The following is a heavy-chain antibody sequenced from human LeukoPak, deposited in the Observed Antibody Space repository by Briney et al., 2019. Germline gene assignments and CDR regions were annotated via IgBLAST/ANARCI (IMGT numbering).Heavy chain of an antibody. CDR2: INPHSGAT. CDR1: GYGFSDVY. J-gene: IGHJ5*02. CDR3: ATSSSVTHTRDP. Sequence: GASVKVSCKASGYGFSDVYFNWVRQAPGQGLEWMGWINPHSGATNYARRFQGRVSMDASIDTAYMELSRLTSDDTAVYYCATSSSVTHTRDPWGQGTLVTVSS. D-gene: IGHD5/OR15-5a*01. V-gene: IGHV1-2*02.